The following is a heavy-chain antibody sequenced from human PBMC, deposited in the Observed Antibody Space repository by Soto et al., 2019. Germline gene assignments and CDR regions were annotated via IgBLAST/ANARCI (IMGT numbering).Heavy chain of an antibody. D-gene: IGHD2-2*02. CDR1: GGSISSYY. Sequence: SETLSLTCTVSGGSISSYYWSWIRQPPGKGLEWIGYIYYSGSTNYNPSLKNRVTISVDTSKNQFSLKLSSVTAADTAVYYCARVEWVVPAAIIRGPDAFDIWGQGTMVTVSS. CDR2: IYYSGST. J-gene: IGHJ3*02. V-gene: IGHV4-59*01. CDR3: ARVEWVVPAAIIRGPDAFDI.